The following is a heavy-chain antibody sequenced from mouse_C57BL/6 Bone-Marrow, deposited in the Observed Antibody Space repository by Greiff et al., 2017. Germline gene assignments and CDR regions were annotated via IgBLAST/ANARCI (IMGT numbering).Heavy chain of an antibody. V-gene: IGHV1-63*01. Sequence: QVQLQQSGAELVRPGTSVKMSCKASGYTFTNYWIGWAKQRPGHGLEWIGDIYPGGGYTNYNEKFKGKATLTADKSSSAAYMQFSSLTSEDSAIYYCARGAQATRAMDYWGQGTSVTVSS. D-gene: IGHD3-2*02. CDR1: GYTFTNYW. J-gene: IGHJ4*01. CDR3: ARGAQATRAMDY. CDR2: IYPGGGYT.